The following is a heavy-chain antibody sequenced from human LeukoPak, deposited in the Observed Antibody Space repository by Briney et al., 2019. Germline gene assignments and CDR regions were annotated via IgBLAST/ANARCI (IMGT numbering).Heavy chain of an antibody. CDR2: IFSSGST. CDR1: GGSITGYY. CDR3: ARLTKFLTAYYPTP. J-gene: IGHJ5*02. D-gene: IGHD3-22*01. Sequence: SETLCLTCAVSGGSITGYYWSWIRQPPGKGLEWVGYIFSSGSTNYNPSLKSRVTISLDTSKSQFSLKLISVPASDTAVYYCARLTKFLTAYYPTPWGQGTLVTVSS. V-gene: IGHV4-59*08.